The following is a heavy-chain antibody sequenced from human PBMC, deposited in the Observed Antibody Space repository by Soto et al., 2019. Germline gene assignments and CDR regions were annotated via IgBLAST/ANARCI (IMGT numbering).Heavy chain of an antibody. V-gene: IGHV3-74*01. D-gene: IGHD3-22*01. CDR2: INSDGSGT. CDR1: GFTFSSYW. Sequence: PGGSPRLSCEASGFTFSSYWMHWVRQAPGKGLVWVSRINSDGSGTTYADSVKGRFTISRDNAKNTLYLQMDSLIAEDTSVYYCARERGSGYYPDGFDTWGQGAMVPVSS. CDR3: ARERGSGYYPDGFDT. J-gene: IGHJ3*02.